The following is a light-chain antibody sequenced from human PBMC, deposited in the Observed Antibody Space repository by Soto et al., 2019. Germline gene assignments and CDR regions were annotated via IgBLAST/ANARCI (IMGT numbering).Light chain of an antibody. V-gene: IGKV3-20*01. CDR2: GAS. Sequence: EIVLTQSPGTLSLSPGERATLSCRASQSVSSSYLAWYQQKPGQAPRLLIYGASSRATGIPDRFSGSGSGNDFTLTISILEPEDFEVYYCQQYGSSPLTFGGGSKVESK. J-gene: IGKJ4*01. CDR3: QQYGSSPLT. CDR1: QSVSSSY.